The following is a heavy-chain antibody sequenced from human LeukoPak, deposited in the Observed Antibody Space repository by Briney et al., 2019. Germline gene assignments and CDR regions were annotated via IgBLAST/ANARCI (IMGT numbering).Heavy chain of an antibody. CDR2: ISSSGSTI. D-gene: IGHD2-2*01. Sequence: PGGSLRLSCAASGFTFSDYYMSWIRQAPGKGLKWVSYISSSGSTIYYADSVKGRFTISRDNAKNSLYLQMNSLGAEDTAVYYCARDRDIVVVPADNNWFDPWGQGTLVTVSS. CDR3: ARDRDIVVVPADNNWFDP. V-gene: IGHV3-11*01. J-gene: IGHJ5*02. CDR1: GFTFSDYY.